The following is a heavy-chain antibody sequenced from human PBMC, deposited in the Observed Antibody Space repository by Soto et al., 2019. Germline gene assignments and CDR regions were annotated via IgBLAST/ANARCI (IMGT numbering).Heavy chain of an antibody. V-gene: IGHV3-48*02. D-gene: IGHD3-10*01. CDR2: ISSSSSAI. Sequence: GGSLRLSCGASGFTFSDYSMNWVRQAPGKGLEWVSYISSSSSAIYYADSVKGRFTISRDNAENSLYLQINSLRDEDTAVYYCARDAPWGSGLARGVAHFFDHWGQGTLVTVSS. CDR1: GFTFSDYS. CDR3: ARDAPWGSGLARGVAHFFDH. J-gene: IGHJ4*02.